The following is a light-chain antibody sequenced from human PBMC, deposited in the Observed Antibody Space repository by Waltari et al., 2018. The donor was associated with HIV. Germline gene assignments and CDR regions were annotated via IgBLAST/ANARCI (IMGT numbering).Light chain of an antibody. V-gene: IGKV3D-15*01. J-gene: IGKJ2*01. CDR1: QSVTSR. Sequence: EIVMTPSPATLSVSSGGTATLSCRARQSVTSRLAWYRHKPGQAPRLLIYGASTRASGIPARFSGSGSMTAFTLTISSLQSEDFALYYCLQYNNWPYTFGQGTKLEVK. CDR2: GAS. CDR3: LQYNNWPYT.